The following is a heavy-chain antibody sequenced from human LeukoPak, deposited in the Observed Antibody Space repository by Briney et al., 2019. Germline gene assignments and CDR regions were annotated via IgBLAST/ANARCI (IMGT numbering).Heavy chain of an antibody. V-gene: IGHV3-30-3*01. D-gene: IGHD5-18*01. CDR1: GFTFSSYA. J-gene: IGHJ4*02. Sequence: PGGSLRLSCAASGFTFSSYAMHWVRQAPGKGLEWVAVISYDGSNKYYADSVKGRFTISRDNSKNTLYLQMNSLRAEDTAVYYCAREGIQLGEFDYWGQGTLVTVSS. CDR2: ISYDGSNK. CDR3: AREGIQLGEFDY.